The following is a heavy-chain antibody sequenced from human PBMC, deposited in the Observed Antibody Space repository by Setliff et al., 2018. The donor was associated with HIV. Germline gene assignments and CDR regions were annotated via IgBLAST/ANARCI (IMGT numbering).Heavy chain of an antibody. J-gene: IGHJ4*02. CDR3: AAFDSGRDV. V-gene: IGHV4-34*01. D-gene: IGHD6-19*01. CDR1: GGSLSSYY. Sequence: SETLSLTCVAYGGSLSSYYWNWIRQTPGKGLEWIGEIHPTGHINYNPSYKSRVTVPLDTSKIQFSLKLNSVTAADTGVYYCAAFDSGRDVWGQGTLVTVSS. CDR2: IHPTGHI.